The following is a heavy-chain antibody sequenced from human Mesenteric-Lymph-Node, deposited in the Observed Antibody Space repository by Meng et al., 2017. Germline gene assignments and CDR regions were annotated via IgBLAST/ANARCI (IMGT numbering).Heavy chain of an antibody. CDR3: ARGPGSYAAGTLKNV. Sequence: GESLKISCAASGFTFSDYWMGWVRQAPGKGLVWVSRISSDGRITNYADSVKGRFTISRDNANNTLFLQMHSLRAEDTAVYYCARGPGSYAAGTLKNVWGPGTTVTVSS. CDR1: GFTFSDYW. V-gene: IGHV3-74*01. J-gene: IGHJ6*02. D-gene: IGHD2-2*01. CDR2: ISSDGRIT.